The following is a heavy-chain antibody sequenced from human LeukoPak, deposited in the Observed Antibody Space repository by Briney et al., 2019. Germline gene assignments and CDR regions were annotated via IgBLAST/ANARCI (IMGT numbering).Heavy chain of an antibody. D-gene: IGHD2-2*01. CDR3: ASLYQLLGYWFDP. J-gene: IGHJ5*02. V-gene: IGHV4-38-2*02. CDR1: GYSISSGYY. CDR2: IYHSGST. Sequence: SETLSLTCTVSGYSISSGYYWGWIRQPPGKGLEWIGNIYHSGSTNYNPSLKSRVTISVDTSKNQFSLKLSSVTAADTAVYYCASLYQLLGYWFDPWGQGTLVTVSS.